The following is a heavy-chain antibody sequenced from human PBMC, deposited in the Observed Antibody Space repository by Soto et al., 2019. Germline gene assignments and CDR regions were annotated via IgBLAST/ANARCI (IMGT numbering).Heavy chain of an antibody. J-gene: IGHJ4*02. CDR1: GGSISSSSYY. V-gene: IGHV4-39*01. CDR3: ASRNWFSFAY. CDR2: ISSSGST. D-gene: IGHD3-9*01. Sequence: QLQLQESGPGLVKPSETLSLTCTVSGGSISSSSYYWGWIRQPPGKGLEWIGSISSSGSTYYKPSLKSRVARSVDTSKNQFSIKLTSVTAADTAVYYCASRNWFSFAYWGQGTLVTVSS.